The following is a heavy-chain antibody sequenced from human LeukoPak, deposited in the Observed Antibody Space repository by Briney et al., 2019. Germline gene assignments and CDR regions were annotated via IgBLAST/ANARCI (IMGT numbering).Heavy chain of an antibody. CDR3: AKDPFMTSHFYMDV. Sequence: GGSLRLSCAASGFTFSSYAMTWVRQAPGKGLGWVSSLSGGGENTYYADSVKGRFTVSRDNSKSTLYLQMNDLSADHTAIYYCAKDPFMTSHFYMDVWGKGTTVTVSS. D-gene: IGHD4-11*01. J-gene: IGHJ6*03. CDR1: GFTFSSYA. V-gene: IGHV3-23*01. CDR2: LSGGGENT.